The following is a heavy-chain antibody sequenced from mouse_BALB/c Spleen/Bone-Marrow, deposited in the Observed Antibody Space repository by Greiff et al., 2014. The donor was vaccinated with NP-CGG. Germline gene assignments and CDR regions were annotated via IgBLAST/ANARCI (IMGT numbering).Heavy chain of an antibody. D-gene: IGHD2-10*01. CDR3: ARSQAYYGNYFDY. J-gene: IGHJ2*01. Sequence: EVKLMESGGGLVQPGGSLKLSCAASGFTFSSYGMSWVRQTPDKRLELVATINSNGGSTYYPDSVEGRFTISRDNAKNTLYLQMSSLKSEDTAMYYCARSQAYYGNYFDYWGQGTTLTVSS. CDR2: INSNGGST. V-gene: IGHV5-6-3*01. CDR1: GFTFSSYG.